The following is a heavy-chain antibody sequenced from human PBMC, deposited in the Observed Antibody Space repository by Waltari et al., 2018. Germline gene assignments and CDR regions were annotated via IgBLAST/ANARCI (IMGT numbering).Heavy chain of an antibody. CDR3: ASRSVTSNWYFDL. Sequence: QVQLQESGPGLVKPSETLSLTCAVSGSSISSGYHWGWIRQPPGKGLEWIGSIYHSGSTYYNPSLKSRVTISVDTSKNQFSLKLSSVTAADTAVYYCASRSVTSNWYFDLWGRGTLVTVSS. CDR2: IYHSGST. CDR1: GSSISSGYH. D-gene: IGHD4-4*01. J-gene: IGHJ2*01. V-gene: IGHV4-38-2*01.